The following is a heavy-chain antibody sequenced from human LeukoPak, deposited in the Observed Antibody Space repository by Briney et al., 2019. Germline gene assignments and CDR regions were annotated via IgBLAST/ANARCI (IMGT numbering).Heavy chain of an antibody. CDR2: ISSSSSYI. Sequence: PGGSLRLSCAASGFTFSSYSMYWVRQAPGKGLEWVSSISSSSSYIYYADSVKGRFTISRDNAKNSLYLQMNSLRAEDTAVYYCARAAYCGGDCSLSPSFDYWGQGTLVTVSS. CDR1: GFTFSSYS. V-gene: IGHV3-21*01. CDR3: ARAAYCGGDCSLSPSFDY. J-gene: IGHJ4*02. D-gene: IGHD2-21*02.